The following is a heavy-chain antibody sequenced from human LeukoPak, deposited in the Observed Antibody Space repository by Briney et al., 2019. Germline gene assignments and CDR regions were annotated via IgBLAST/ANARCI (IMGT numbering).Heavy chain of an antibody. CDR1: GGSISNGGYY. D-gene: IGHD1-14*01. Sequence: SQTLSLTCTVSGGSISNGGYYWSWIRQHPGKGLEWIGYIYDSGTTYYNPALQSRATISVDTSDNQFSLKLRSLTAADTAVYYCARGGDRRGFDYWGQGTLVTVSS. CDR3: ARGGDRRGFDY. V-gene: IGHV4-31*03. CDR2: IYDSGTT. J-gene: IGHJ4*02.